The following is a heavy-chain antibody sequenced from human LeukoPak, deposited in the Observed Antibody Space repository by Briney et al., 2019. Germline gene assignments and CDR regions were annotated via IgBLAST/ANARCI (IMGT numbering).Heavy chain of an antibody. D-gene: IGHD2-2*01. J-gene: IGHJ4*02. CDR1: GFTFSSYS. Sequence: GGSLRLSCAASGFTFSSYSMNWVRQAPGKGLEWVSYISSSLSSMYYADSVKGRFTISRDNAKNSLYLQMNSLRAEDTAVYYCARSIPAGNRRWGQGTLVTVSS. CDR2: ISSSLSSM. CDR3: ARSIPAGNRR. V-gene: IGHV3-48*04.